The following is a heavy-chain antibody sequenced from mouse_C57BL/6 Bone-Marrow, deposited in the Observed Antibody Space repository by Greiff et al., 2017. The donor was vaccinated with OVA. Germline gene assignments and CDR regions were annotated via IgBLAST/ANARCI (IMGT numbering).Heavy chain of an antibody. CDR3: ARGGFYCFDSSSPMDY. Sequence: VQLQQSGPELVKPGASVKLSCKASGYTFTSYDINWVKQRPGQGLEWIGWIYPRDGSTKYNEKFKGKATLTVDTSSSTAYMELHSLTSEDSAVYFCARGGFYCFDSSSPMDYWGQGTTVTVSS. J-gene: IGHJ4*01. D-gene: IGHD1-1*01. CDR2: IYPRDGST. CDR1: GYTFTSYD. V-gene: IGHV1-85*01.